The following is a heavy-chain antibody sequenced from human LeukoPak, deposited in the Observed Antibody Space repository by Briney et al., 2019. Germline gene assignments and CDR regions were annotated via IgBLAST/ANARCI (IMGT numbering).Heavy chain of an antibody. CDR2: ISGSGGST. CDR3: ARDAGSFRRERYFDY. D-gene: IGHD1-1*01. CDR1: GFTFSSYA. V-gene: IGHV3-23*01. J-gene: IGHJ4*02. Sequence: GGSLRLSCAASGFTFSSYAMSWVRQAPGKGLEWVSAISGSGGSTYYADSVKGRFTISRDNSKNTLYLQVNSLRAEDTAVYYCARDAGSFRRERYFDYWGQGTLVTVSS.